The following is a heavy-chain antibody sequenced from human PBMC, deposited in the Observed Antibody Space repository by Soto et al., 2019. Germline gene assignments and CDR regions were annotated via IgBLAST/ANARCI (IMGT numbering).Heavy chain of an antibody. V-gene: IGHV3-15*07. Sequence: GESLKISCAASGFTFSNAWMNWVRQAPGKGLEWVGRIKSKTDGGTTDYAAPVKGRFTISSDDSKNTLYLQMNSLKTEYTAVYYCTTEDSNYGDYYYYGMDVWGQGTTVTVSS. CDR3: TTEDSNYGDYYYYGMDV. CDR2: IKSKTDGGTT. J-gene: IGHJ6*02. D-gene: IGHD4-4*01. CDR1: GFTFSNAW.